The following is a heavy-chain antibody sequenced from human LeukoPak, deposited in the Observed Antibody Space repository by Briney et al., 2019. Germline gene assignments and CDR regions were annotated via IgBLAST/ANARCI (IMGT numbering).Heavy chain of an antibody. D-gene: IGHD6-19*01. V-gene: IGHV3-15*01. Sequence: PGGSLRLSCAASGFTFSNAWMNWVRQAPGEGLEWVGRIKSEGGGGTTDYAAPVKDRFTISRDDSKNTLFLQMNSLKTEDTAVYYCITYKNTNGWSWGQGTLVTVSS. CDR3: ITYKNTNGWS. CDR2: IKSEGGGGTT. CDR1: GFTFSNAW. J-gene: IGHJ5*02.